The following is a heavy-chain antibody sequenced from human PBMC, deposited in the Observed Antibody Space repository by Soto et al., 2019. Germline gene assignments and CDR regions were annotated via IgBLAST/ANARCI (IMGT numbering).Heavy chain of an antibody. CDR3: ARMYSSSWYGFDY. D-gene: IGHD6-13*01. V-gene: IGHV3-21*01. Sequence: EVQLVESGGGLVKPGGSLRLSCAASGFTFSSYSMNWVRQAPGKGLEWVSSISSSSYIYYADSVKGRFTISRDNAKNSLYLQMNSLRAEDTAVYYCARMYSSSWYGFDYWGQGTLVTVSS. J-gene: IGHJ4*02. CDR2: ISSSSYI. CDR1: GFTFSSYS.